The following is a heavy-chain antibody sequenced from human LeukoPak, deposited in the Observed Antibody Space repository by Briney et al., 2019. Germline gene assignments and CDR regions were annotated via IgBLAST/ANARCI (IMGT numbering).Heavy chain of an antibody. CDR2: FYYSGST. D-gene: IGHD3-10*01. Sequence: PSETLSLTCTVSGGSISTYYWSWIRQPPGKGLEWIGYFYYSGSTNYNPSLKSRVTISVDTSKNQSSLNLISVTAADTAVYYCARDPAGGGALDLWGQGTMVTVSS. J-gene: IGHJ3*01. CDR3: ARDPAGGGALDL. CDR1: GGSISTYY. V-gene: IGHV4-59*01.